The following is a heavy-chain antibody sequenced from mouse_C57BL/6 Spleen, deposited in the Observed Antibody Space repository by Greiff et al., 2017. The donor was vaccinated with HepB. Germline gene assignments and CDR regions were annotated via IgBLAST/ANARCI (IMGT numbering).Heavy chain of an antibody. D-gene: IGHD4-1*01. V-gene: IGHV1-50*01. CDR2: IDPSDSYT. Sequence: VQLQQSGAELVKPGASVKLSCKASGYTFTSYWIQWVKQRPGQGLEWSGEIDPSDSYTNYNQKFKGKATLTVDTSSSPAYMQLSSLTSEDAAVYYCARRRTGIYFDYWGQGTTLTVAS. CDR1: GYTFTSYW. CDR3: ARRRTGIYFDY. J-gene: IGHJ2*01.